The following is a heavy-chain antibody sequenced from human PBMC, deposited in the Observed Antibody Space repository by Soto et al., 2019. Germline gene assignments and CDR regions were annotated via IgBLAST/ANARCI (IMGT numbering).Heavy chain of an antibody. CDR1: GYTFTGYY. CDR3: AREDAERANRFLDY. V-gene: IGHV1-2*02. Sequence: GASVKFSCKASGYTFTGYYIHWVRQAPGKGLEWMGWTSPSSLATNYAQRFQGRVAMSRDRATSTVYMELSRLRSEDTAVYYCAREDAERANRFLDYWGEGTVVTVSS. D-gene: IGHD2-21*01. J-gene: IGHJ4*02. CDR2: TSPSSLAT.